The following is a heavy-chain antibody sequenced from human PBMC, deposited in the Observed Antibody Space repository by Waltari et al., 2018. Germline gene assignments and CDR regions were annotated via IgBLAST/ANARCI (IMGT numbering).Heavy chain of an antibody. CDR2: IFTSGIT. J-gene: IGHJ4*02. V-gene: IGHV4-4*07. D-gene: IGHD4-4*01. CDR3: ARESCTYSPVDN. CDR1: GGSIRSYY. Sequence: QVQLQESGPGLVKPLETLSLTCSVSGGSIRSYYWSWIRQPAGKGLEWIGHIFTSGITKYHPCTKGRVTRSVDTSKSQFSLKLTYVTAADTAVYYWARESCTYSPVDNWGQGTLVTVSS.